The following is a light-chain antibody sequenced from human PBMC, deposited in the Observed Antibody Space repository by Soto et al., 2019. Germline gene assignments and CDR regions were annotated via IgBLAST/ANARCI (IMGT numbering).Light chain of an antibody. V-gene: IGKV1-39*01. CDR2: AAS. J-gene: IGKJ1*01. Sequence: DIQMTQSPSSLSAYVGDRVTISCRARQNIANYLNWYQQTPGQAPNLLIYAASILQSGVPSRFSGSGSGTDFTLTISSLQPEDYASYYCQQSNTTTSGQGTKV. CDR3: QQSNTTT. CDR1: QNIANY.